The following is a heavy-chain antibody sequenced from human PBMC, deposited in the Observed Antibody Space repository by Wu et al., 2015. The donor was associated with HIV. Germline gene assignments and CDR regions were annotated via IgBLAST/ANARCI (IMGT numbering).Heavy chain of an antibody. Sequence: QVQLVQSGAEVKKPGSSVKVSCKASGGTFSSYAISWVRQAPGQGLEWMGRIIPIFGTANYAQKFQGRVTITADESTSTAYMELSSLRSEDTAVYYCARPEGGGGWFPTYFDYVGARGTLVTVSS. CDR2: IIPIFGTA. D-gene: IGHD6-19*01. CDR3: ARPEGGGGWFPTYFDY. V-gene: IGHV1-69*13. CDR1: GGTFSSYA. J-gene: IGHJ4*02.